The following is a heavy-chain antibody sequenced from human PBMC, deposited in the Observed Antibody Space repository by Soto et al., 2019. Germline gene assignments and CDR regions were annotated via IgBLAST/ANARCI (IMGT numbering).Heavy chain of an antibody. Sequence: VQMVESGVGVVQPGGSLRLSCAGSGFAFSRFGMHWVRQAPGKGLEWVACITFNGSKEYYVDSVKGRFAISRNNSMNTLYLQMSSLGPEDTGVYYCATDPGAFAGAMRDWGREPWSPSPQ. J-gene: IGHJ4*02. CDR2: ITFNGSKE. D-gene: IGHD3-16*01. V-gene: IGHV3-30*03. CDR1: GFAFSRFG. CDR3: ATDPGAFAGAMRD.